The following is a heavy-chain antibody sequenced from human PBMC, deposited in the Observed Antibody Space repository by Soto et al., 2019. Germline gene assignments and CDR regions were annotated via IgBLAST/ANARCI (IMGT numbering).Heavy chain of an antibody. J-gene: IGHJ6*02. CDR2: IIPISETT. CDR3: ARALLSHSYDSGGYDSYFHAMDV. V-gene: IGHV1-69*06. CDR1: GGTFSSLD. D-gene: IGHD3-22*01. Sequence: ASVKVSCKASGGTFSSLDINWVRQAPGQGLEWMGGIIPISETTNYAQIFQGRVSIVADKSTSTAYTELSRLRSEDTAVYYCARALLSHSYDSGGYDSYFHAMDVWGQGTPVTVSS.